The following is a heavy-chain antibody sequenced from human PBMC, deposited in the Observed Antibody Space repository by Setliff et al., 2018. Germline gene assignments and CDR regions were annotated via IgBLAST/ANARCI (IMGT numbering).Heavy chain of an antibody. CDR2: FSYGVSA. Sequence: NPSETLSLTCTVSGDSLSSSYWSWIRQPPGKGLEWIGRFSYGVSAIYNPSLGSRVTFSVDTSKNQFSLKLTSVTAADTAVYYCARRVLECGRTACPLGGSYNWFDPWGQGIGVTVSS. CDR3: ARRVLECGRTACPLGGSYNWFDP. D-gene: IGHD3-3*01. V-gene: IGHV4-59*08. J-gene: IGHJ5*02. CDR1: GDSLSSSY.